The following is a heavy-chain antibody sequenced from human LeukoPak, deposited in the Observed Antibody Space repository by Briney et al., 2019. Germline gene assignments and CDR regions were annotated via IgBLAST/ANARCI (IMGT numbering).Heavy chain of an antibody. Sequence: SETLSLTCTVYGGTFSEYYWSWVRQPPGKGLEWLGEINHSGSTNYNPSLKSRVTISLDTSKNHFSLKLSSVTAADAAVYYCARGLVTHVGLWNYWGQGSLVTVSS. CDR2: INHSGST. V-gene: IGHV4-34*01. CDR1: GGTFSEYY. J-gene: IGHJ4*02. CDR3: ARGLVTHVGLWNY. D-gene: IGHD3-3*01.